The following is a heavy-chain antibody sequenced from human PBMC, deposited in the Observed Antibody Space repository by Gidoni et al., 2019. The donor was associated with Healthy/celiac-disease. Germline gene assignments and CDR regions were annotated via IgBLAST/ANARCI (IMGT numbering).Heavy chain of an antibody. CDR1: VGSFRGYY. Sequence: QVQLQQWGAGLLKPSETLSLTCAVYVGSFRGYYWSWIRQPPGKGLEWIGEINHSGSTNYNPSLKSRVTISVDTSKNQFSLKLSSVTAADTAVYYCARGIAARWAITHKYYFDYWGQGTLVTVSS. CDR3: ARGIAARWAITHKYYFDY. CDR2: INHSGST. J-gene: IGHJ4*02. V-gene: IGHV4-34*01. D-gene: IGHD6-6*01.